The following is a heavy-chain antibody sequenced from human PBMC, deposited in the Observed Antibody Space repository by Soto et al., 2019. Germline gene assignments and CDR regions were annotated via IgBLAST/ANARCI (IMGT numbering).Heavy chain of an antibody. CDR3: ARRYYDVLAGYPSFDL. CDR2: INPDSGAT. CDR1: GYTFTDYY. D-gene: IGHD3-9*01. J-gene: IGHJ2*01. V-gene: IGHV1-2*02. Sequence: QVQLVQSGAEVKKSGASVKVSCKASGYTFTDYYMHWVRQAPGQGLEWMGWINPDSGATNYAQKFQGRVAMTRDTSISTAYMELSRLRSDDTAVYYCARRYYDVLAGYPSFDLWGRGTLVTVSS.